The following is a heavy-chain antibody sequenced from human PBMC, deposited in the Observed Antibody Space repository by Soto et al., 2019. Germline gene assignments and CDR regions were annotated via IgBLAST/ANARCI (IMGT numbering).Heavy chain of an antibody. V-gene: IGHV4-34*09. Sequence: SETLSLTCTMYSQSFSDYYWNWIRQTPGKGLEWVGYIHSSGSTYYSPSLESRIAISVDTSENQFSLKLSSVTAADTAIYYCARVEGDTSKRNFDYWGQGALVTVSS. D-gene: IGHD3-16*01. CDR2: IHSSGST. CDR3: ARVEGDTSKRNFDY. J-gene: IGHJ4*02. CDR1: SQSFSDYY.